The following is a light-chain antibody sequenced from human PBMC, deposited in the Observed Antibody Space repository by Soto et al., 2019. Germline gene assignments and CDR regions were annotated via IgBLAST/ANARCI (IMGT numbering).Light chain of an antibody. CDR3: QQRHNWRDT. Sequence: EVVMTQSPSTLSVSPGERATLSCRASQSVRSNYVAWYQQKPGQAPRLLMYETSRRATGIPARFSGSGSGTDFTLTISSLEPEDFAVYYCQQRHNWRDTFGQGTRLEIK. J-gene: IGKJ5*01. CDR1: QSVRSNY. V-gene: IGKV3D-20*02. CDR2: ETS.